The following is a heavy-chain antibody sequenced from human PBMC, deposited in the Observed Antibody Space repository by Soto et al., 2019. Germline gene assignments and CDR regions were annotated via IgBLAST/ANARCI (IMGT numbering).Heavy chain of an antibody. D-gene: IGHD3-3*01. CDR2: LFYSGST. J-gene: IGHJ5*02. Sequence: SETLSLTCPVSGGSVSSGSYYWSCIRQPPGKGLEGIGNLFYSGSTNHNPSLKSRVTISVDTPKNQFTLKLSSVTAADTAVYYCARKARCPAPYDFCRNWFDPWGQGTLVTVSS. V-gene: IGHV4-61*01. CDR1: GGSVSSGSYY. CDR3: ARKARCPAPYDFCRNWFDP.